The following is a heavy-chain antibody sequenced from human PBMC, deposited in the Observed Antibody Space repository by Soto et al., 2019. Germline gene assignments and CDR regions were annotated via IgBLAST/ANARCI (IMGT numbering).Heavy chain of an antibody. CDR3: AHRPSIAVVPGTIWITDYHFDY. CDR2: IYWDDDK. V-gene: IGHV2-5*02. J-gene: IGHJ4*02. Sequence: QITLKESGPTLVKPTQTLTLTCTFSGFSLNTSGVGVVWIRQPPGKALESLALIYWDDDKRYSPSLKSRLTITKDTSKTQVVLTMTNMDPVDTATYYCAHRPSIAVVPGTIWITDYHFDYWGQVTLVTVSS. CDR1: GFSLNTSGVG. D-gene: IGHD2-2*02.